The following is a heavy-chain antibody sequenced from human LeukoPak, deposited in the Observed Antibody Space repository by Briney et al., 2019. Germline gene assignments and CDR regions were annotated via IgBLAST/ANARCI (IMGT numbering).Heavy chain of an antibody. Sequence: ASVKVSCKASGGTFSSYAISWVRQAPGQGLEWMGRIIPILGIANYAQKFQGRVTITADKSTSTAYMGLSSLRSEDTAVYYCARGVSVSGTEYDYWGQGTLVTVSS. CDR2: IIPILGIA. V-gene: IGHV1-69*04. CDR1: GGTFSSYA. J-gene: IGHJ4*02. CDR3: ARGVSVSGTEYDY. D-gene: IGHD5/OR15-5a*01.